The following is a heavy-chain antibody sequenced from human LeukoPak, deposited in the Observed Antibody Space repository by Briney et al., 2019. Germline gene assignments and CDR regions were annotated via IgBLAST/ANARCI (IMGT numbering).Heavy chain of an antibody. Sequence: SVKVSCKASGGTFSSYAISWVRQAPRQGLEWMGGIIPIFGTANYAQKFQGRVTITTDESTSTAYMELSSLRSEDTAVYYCARLDIVVVPAANTPGDDAFDIWGQGTMVTVSS. CDR2: IIPIFGTA. V-gene: IGHV1-69*05. D-gene: IGHD2-2*01. J-gene: IGHJ3*02. CDR1: GGTFSSYA. CDR3: ARLDIVVVPAANTPGDDAFDI.